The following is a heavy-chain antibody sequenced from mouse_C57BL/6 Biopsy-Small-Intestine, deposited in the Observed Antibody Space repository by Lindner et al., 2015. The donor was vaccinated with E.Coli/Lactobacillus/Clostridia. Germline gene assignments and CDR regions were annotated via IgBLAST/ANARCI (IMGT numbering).Heavy chain of an antibody. CDR1: GYTFTTYD. CDR2: MNPNSGRT. V-gene: IGHV1S29*02. CDR3: TRDYPYFD. J-gene: IGHJ4*01. Sequence: SVKVSCKASGYTFTTYDINWVRQATGQGLEWMGWMNPNSGRTGYAQKFQGRVTMTSDNSITTAYMELSSLTSEDTALYFCTRDYPYFDWGQGTLVTVSS. D-gene: IGHD1-1*02.